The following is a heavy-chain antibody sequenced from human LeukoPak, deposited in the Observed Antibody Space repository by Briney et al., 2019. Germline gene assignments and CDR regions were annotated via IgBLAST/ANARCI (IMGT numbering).Heavy chain of an antibody. CDR1: GYTFTGYY. CDR3: ARTLPRIAAAGTHWFDP. J-gene: IGHJ5*02. D-gene: IGHD6-13*01. Sequence: ASVKVSCKASGYTFTGYYMHWVRQAPGQGLEWMGWINPNSGGTNYAQKFQGRVTMTRDTSISTAYIELSRLRSDDTAVYCCARTLPRIAAAGTHWFDPWGQGTLVTVSS. CDR2: INPNSGGT. V-gene: IGHV1-2*02.